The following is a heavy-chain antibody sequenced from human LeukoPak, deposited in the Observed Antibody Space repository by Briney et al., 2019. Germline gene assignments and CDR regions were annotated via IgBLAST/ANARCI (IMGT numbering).Heavy chain of an antibody. Sequence: GGSLRLSCAASGFTFSINSMNWVRQAPGKGLEWVSSISTSSIYIYYADSVKGRFTISRDNAKNSLYLQMSSLRAEDTAVYYGAKGSENVVVMAATLDYWGQGTLVTVSS. CDR2: ISTSSIYI. CDR1: GFTFSINS. J-gene: IGHJ4*02. D-gene: IGHD2-21*01. V-gene: IGHV3-21*01. CDR3: AKGSENVVVMAATLDY.